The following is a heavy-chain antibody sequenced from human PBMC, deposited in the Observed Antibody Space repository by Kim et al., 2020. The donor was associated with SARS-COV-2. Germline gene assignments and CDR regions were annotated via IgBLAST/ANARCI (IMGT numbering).Heavy chain of an antibody. J-gene: IGHJ1*01. CDR1: GFTFSSYA. V-gene: IGHV3-23*01. D-gene: IGHD2-15*01. CDR2: ISGSGGST. Sequence: GGSLRLSCAASGFTFSSYAMSWVRQAPGKGLEWVSAISGSGGSTYYADSVKGRFTISRDNSKNTLYLQMNSLRAEDTAVYYCAKDQGGCSGGSCYSLDANEYFQHWGQGTLVTVSS. CDR3: AKDQGGCSGGSCYSLDANEYFQH.